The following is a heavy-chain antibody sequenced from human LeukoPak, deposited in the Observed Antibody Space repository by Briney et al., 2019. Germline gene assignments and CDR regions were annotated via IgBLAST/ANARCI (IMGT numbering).Heavy chain of an antibody. J-gene: IGHJ4*02. CDR2: MNPNSGNT. V-gene: IGHV1-8*03. CDR3: ARGEYSSSWYYFDY. CDR1: GYTFTSYD. Sequence: ASVKVSCKASGYTFTSYDINWVRQATGQGLEWMGWMNPNSGNTGYAQKFQGRVTITRNTSISTAYMELSSLRSEDTAVYYCARGEYSSSWYYFDYWGQGTLVTVSS. D-gene: IGHD6-13*01.